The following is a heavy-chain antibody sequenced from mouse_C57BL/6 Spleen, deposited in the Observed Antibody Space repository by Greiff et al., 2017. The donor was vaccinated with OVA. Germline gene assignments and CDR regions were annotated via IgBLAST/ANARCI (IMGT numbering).Heavy chain of an antibody. V-gene: IGHV1-53*01. CDR3: ARSNYYGSSYNFDY. CDR2: INPSNGGT. J-gene: IGHJ2*01. Sequence: QVQLKQSGTELVKPGASVKLSCKASGYTFTSYWMHWVKQRPGQGLEWIGNINPSNGGTNYNEKFKSKATLTVDKSSSTAYMQLSSLTSEDSAVYYCARSNYYGSSYNFDYWGQGTTLTVSS. D-gene: IGHD1-1*01. CDR1: GYTFTSYW.